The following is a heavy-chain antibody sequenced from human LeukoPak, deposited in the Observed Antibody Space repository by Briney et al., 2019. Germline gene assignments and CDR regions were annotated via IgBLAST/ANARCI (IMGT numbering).Heavy chain of an antibody. V-gene: IGHV1-46*01. Sequence: GASVKVSCKISGYTLTEVSMHWVRQAPGQGLEWMGLINPSGTTTNYAQKFRGRVTMTRDLSTSTDYMELSSLRSDDTAVYFCARDNSVGDYAWWFDPWGQGTLVTVSS. CDR3: ARDNSVGDYAWWFDP. CDR1: GYTLTEVS. J-gene: IGHJ5*02. D-gene: IGHD1-26*01. CDR2: INPSGTTT.